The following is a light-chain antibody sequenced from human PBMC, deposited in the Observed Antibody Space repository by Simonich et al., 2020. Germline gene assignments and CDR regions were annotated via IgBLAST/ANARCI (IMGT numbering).Light chain of an antibody. CDR1: SGSIASNY. CDR3: QSYDSSGWV. CDR2: EDN. Sequence: NFMLTQPHSVSESPGKTVTISCTRSSGSIASNYVQCYQQRPGRAPTTVIYEDNQRPSGVPDRFSGSIDSSSNSAALTISGLKTEDEADYYCQSYDSSGWVFGGGTKLTVL. J-gene: IGLJ3*02. V-gene: IGLV6-57*03.